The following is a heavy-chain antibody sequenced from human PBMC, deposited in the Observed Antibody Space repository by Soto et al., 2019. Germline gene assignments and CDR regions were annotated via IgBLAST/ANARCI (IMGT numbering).Heavy chain of an antibody. V-gene: IGHV4-39*07. CDR1: GGSISSSSYY. D-gene: IGHD5-18*01. CDR2: IYYSGST. Sequence: SETLSLTCTVSGGSISSSSYYWGWIRQPPGKGLEWIGSIYYSGSTYYNPSLKSRVTISVDTSKNQFSLKLSSVTAADTAVYYCARSGYSYGPNTILYWGQGTLVTVSS. J-gene: IGHJ4*02. CDR3: ARSGYSYGPNTILY.